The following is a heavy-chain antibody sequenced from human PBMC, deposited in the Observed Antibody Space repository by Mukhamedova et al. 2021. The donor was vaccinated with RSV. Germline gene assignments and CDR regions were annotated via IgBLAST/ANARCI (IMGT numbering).Heavy chain of an antibody. D-gene: IGHD7-27*01. CDR3: ATLWGSTADAFDI. Sequence: SYEMNWVRQAPGKGLEWVSYIARTGNTIYYADSVKGRFTISRDNAKNSLSLQMNSLRAEDTALYYCATLWGSTADAFDICGHVTM. CDR1: SYE. V-gene: IGHV3-48*03. J-gene: IGHJ3*02. CDR2: IARTGNTI.